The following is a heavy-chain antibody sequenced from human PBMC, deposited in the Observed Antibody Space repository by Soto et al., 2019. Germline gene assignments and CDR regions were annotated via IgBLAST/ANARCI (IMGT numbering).Heavy chain of an antibody. CDR3: ARDQGPSQYSSSWYGSQPFDY. J-gene: IGHJ4*02. D-gene: IGHD6-13*01. V-gene: IGHV4-31*03. Sequence: QVQLQESGPGLVKPSQTLSLTCTVSGGSISSGGYYWSWIRQHPGKGLEWIGYIYYSGSTYYNPSLKSRVTISVDTSKNQFSLKLSSVTAADTAVYYCARDQGPSQYSSSWYGSQPFDYWGQGTLVTVSS. CDR2: IYYSGST. CDR1: GGSISSGGYY.